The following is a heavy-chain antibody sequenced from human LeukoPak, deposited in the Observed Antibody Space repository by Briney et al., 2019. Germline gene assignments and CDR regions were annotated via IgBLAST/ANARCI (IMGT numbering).Heavy chain of an antibody. CDR2: IYYSGST. CDR3: ARSISGYFDY. J-gene: IGHJ4*02. CDR1: GGSISSYY. V-gene: IGHV4-59*01. Sequence: PSETLTLTCTVSGGSISSYYWSWIRQPPGKGLEWIGYIYYSGSTNYNASLKSRVTISVDTSKNQSSLQLSSVTAAYTAVYYCARSISGYFDYWGQGTLVTVSS.